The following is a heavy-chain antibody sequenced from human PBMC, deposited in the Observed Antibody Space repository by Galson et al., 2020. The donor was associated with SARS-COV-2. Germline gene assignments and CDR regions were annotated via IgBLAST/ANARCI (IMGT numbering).Heavy chain of an antibody. CDR2: IRGDGRYT. D-gene: IGHD3-3*01. V-gene: IGHV3-74*01. J-gene: IGHJ5*02. Sequence: GGSLRLSCAASGFAFSNYWMHWVRQAPGKGLVWLSRIRGDGRYTDYADSVKGRFTISRDNAKNTLYLQMNSLGAEDTAVYFCARDHFGYNSLDNWGQGTLITVSS. CDR1: GFAFSNYW. CDR3: ARDHFGYNSLDN.